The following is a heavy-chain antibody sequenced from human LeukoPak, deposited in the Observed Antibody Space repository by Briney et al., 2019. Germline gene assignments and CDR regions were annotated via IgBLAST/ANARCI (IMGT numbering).Heavy chain of an antibody. D-gene: IGHD3-3*01. J-gene: IGHJ4*02. CDR1: GYSISSGYY. CDR2: IYHSGST. Sequence: PSETLSLTCTVSGYSISSGYYWGWIRQPPGKGLEWIGSIYHSGSTYYNPSLKSRVTISVDTSKNQFSLKLSSVTAADTAVYYCARRNSPRSGRTWGYWGQGTLVTVSS. V-gene: IGHV4-38-2*02. CDR3: ARRNSPRSGRTWGY.